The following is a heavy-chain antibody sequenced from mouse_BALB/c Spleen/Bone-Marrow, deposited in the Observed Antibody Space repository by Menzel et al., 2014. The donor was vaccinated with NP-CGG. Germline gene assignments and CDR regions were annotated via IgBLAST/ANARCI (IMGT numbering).Heavy chain of an antibody. CDR2: IDPANVNT. J-gene: IGHJ2*01. V-gene: IGHV14-3*02. Sequence: EVQRVESGAELVKPGASVKLSCTASGFNIKDTYMHWVKQRPEQGLEWIGRIDPANVNTKYDPKFQGKATITADTSSNTAYLQLSSLTSEDTAVDYCASYVYGYYFDYWGQGTTLIVSS. CDR1: GFNIKDTY. D-gene: IGHD1-1*01. CDR3: ASYVYGYYFDY.